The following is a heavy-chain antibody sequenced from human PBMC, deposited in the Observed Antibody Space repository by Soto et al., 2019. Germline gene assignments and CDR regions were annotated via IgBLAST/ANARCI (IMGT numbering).Heavy chain of an antibody. V-gene: IGHV1-18*01. CDR2: ISAYNGNT. Sequence: ASVKVSCKASGYTFTSYGISWVRQAPGQGLEWMGWISAYNGNTNYAQKLQGRVTMTTDTSTSTAYMELRSLRSDDTAVYYCARDLIVVPAAIHYYYYYMDVWGKGTTVTVSS. J-gene: IGHJ6*03. CDR3: ARDLIVVPAAIHYYYYYMDV. D-gene: IGHD2-2*01. CDR1: GYTFTSYG.